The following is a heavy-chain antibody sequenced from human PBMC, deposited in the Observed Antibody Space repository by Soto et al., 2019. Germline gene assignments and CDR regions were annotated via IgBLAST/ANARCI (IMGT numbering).Heavy chain of an antibody. CDR3: ARVGYLFSSREYDWCDP. V-gene: IGHV1-8*01. Sequence: QVQLVQSGAEVKKPGASVKVSCKASGYTFTRYDINWVRQATGQGLEWMGWINPDTGNTGYAQKFQGRVTVTRDPSTSTVYMELSSLRAEDPAVYYCARVGYLFSSREYDWCDPWGQGTLINVSS. CDR2: INPDTGNT. CDR1: GYTFTRYD. J-gene: IGHJ5*02. D-gene: IGHD6-13*01.